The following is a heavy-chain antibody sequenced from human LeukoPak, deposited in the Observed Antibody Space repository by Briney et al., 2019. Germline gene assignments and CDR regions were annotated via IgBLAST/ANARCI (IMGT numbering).Heavy chain of an antibody. V-gene: IGHV3-30*18. CDR2: ISYYGSDK. CDR3: AKDTSSWCNWFDP. J-gene: IGHJ5*02. D-gene: IGHD6-13*01. Sequence: GRSLRLSCAASGFTFSIYGMHWVRQAPGKGLECLAVISYYGSDKSYADSVKGRFTISRDNSKNTLFLQMNSLRAEDTAVYYCAKDTSSWCNWFDPWGQGTLVTVSS. CDR1: GFTFSIYG.